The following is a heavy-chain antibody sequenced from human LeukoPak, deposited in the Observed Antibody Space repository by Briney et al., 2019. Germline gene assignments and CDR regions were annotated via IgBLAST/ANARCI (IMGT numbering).Heavy chain of an antibody. J-gene: IGHJ5*02. V-gene: IGHV3-21*04. CDR1: GFTFSSYS. CDR2: ISSSSSYI. CDR3: ARDQGIAAAGTGLDP. D-gene: IGHD6-13*01. Sequence: GGSLRLSCAASGFTFSSYSMNWVRQAPGKGLEWVSSISSSSSYIYYADSVKGRFTISRDNAKNSLYLQMNSLRAEDTAVYYCARDQGIAAAGTGLDPWGQGTLVTVSS.